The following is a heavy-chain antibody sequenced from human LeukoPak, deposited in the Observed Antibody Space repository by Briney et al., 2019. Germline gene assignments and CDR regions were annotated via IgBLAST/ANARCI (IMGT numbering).Heavy chain of an antibody. CDR1: GFTFSGNA. CDR3: AKDLSWWVTADY. CDR2: VGGDEKT. J-gene: IGHJ4*02. V-gene: IGHV3-23*01. Sequence: PGGSLRLSCVASGFTFSGNAMRWVRQAPGRGLEGVSGVGGDEKTHYADFVRGRFTISRDNSKNTVFLQMNSLTVEDTAVYYCAKDLSWWVTADYWGQGALVTVSS. D-gene: IGHD2-21*02.